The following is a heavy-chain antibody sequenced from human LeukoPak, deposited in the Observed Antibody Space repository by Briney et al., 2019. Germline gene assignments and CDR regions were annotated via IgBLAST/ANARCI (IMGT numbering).Heavy chain of an antibody. CDR1: GFTFSRYA. V-gene: IGHV3-23*01. D-gene: IGHD6-6*01. CDR2: ISGSGTIT. J-gene: IGHJ4*02. Sequence: GESLRLSCAASGFTFSRYAMSWVRQAPGKGLEWVSAISGSGTITYYADSVKGRFTISRGNSKDTLYLQMNSLRAEDTAIYFCAILTTHSSSSQFDYWGQGTLVTVSS. CDR3: AILTTHSSSSQFDY.